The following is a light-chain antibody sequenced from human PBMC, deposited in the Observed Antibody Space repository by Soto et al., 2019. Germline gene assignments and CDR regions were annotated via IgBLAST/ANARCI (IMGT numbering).Light chain of an antibody. J-gene: IGKJ1*01. V-gene: IGKV3-20*01. CDR3: QQYGSSGT. CDR1: QSVSSN. Sequence: EIGMTQSPATLSVSQGERATLSCRASQSVSSNLAWYQQKPGQAPRLLIYGASSRATGIPDRFSGSGSGTDFTLTISRLEPEDFAVYYCQQYGSSGTFGQGTKVDI. CDR2: GAS.